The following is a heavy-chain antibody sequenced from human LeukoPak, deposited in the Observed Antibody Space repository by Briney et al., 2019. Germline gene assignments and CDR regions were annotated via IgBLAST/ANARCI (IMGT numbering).Heavy chain of an antibody. CDR3: VLDLFSSFAFDI. V-gene: IGHV3-74*01. Sequence: GGSLRLSCAASGFTFSRYWLHWVRQAPGKGLLWVSRINSDGSSTYYADSVKGRFTTSRDNAKNALHLQMNSLTAEDTAVYYCVLDLFSSFAFDIWGQGTMVTVSS. CDR1: GFTFSRYW. J-gene: IGHJ3*02. CDR2: INSDGSST. D-gene: IGHD3/OR15-3a*01.